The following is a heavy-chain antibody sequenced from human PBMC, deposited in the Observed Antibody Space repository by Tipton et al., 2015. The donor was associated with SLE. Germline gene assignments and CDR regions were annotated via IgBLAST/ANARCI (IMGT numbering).Heavy chain of an antibody. CDR1: GGSITTRSYY. CDR3: AKDKAGDLDS. J-gene: IGHJ4*02. D-gene: IGHD4-17*01. CDR2: ISYSGAT. V-gene: IGHV4-39*07. Sequence: TLSLTCIVSGGSITTRSYYWGWIRQPPGKGLEWIASISYSGATYYNPSLKSRVIISLDTSRNHFSLKLTSVTAADTAVYFCAKDKAGDLDSWGQGTQVTVSS.